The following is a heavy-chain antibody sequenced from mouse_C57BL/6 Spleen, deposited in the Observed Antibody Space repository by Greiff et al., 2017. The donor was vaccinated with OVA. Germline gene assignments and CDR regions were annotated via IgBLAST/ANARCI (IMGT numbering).Heavy chain of an antibody. Sequence: EVHLVESGGGLVKPGGSLKLSCAASGFTFSDYGMHWVRQAPEKGLEWVAYISSGSSTIYYAETVKGRFTIPRENAKNTLFLQMTSLRSEDTAMYYCARPYDYHWYFDVWGTGTTVTVSS. CDR2: ISSGSSTI. CDR1: GFTFSDYG. V-gene: IGHV5-17*01. CDR3: ARPYDYHWYFDV. D-gene: IGHD2-4*01. J-gene: IGHJ1*03.